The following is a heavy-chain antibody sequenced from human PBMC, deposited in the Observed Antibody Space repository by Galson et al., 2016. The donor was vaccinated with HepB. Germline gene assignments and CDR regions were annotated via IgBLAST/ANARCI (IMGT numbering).Heavy chain of an antibody. D-gene: IGHD3-10*01. Sequence: SLRLSCAVSGFIFSDHYMDWLRQAPGKGLEWVARSRDKANRHTTEYAASVKGRFTISSDDSQNSVYLQMNSLKTEDTAVYYCARSRSGSGNFDYWGQGALVTVSS. CDR1: GFIFSDHY. CDR2: SRDKANRHTT. V-gene: IGHV3-72*01. CDR3: ARSRSGSGNFDY. J-gene: IGHJ4*02.